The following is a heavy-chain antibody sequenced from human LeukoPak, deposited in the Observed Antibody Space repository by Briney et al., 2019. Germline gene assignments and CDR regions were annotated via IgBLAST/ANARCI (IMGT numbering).Heavy chain of an antibody. CDR3: ARDGPLGYCSGGSCYYYGMDV. J-gene: IGHJ6*02. V-gene: IGHV3-20*01. Sequence: GGSLRLSCAASGFTFDDYGMSWVRQAPGKGLEWVSGINWNGGSTGYADSVKGRFTISRDNAKNSLYLQINSLRAEDTALYHCARDGPLGYCSGGSCYYYGMDVWGQGTTVTVSS. D-gene: IGHD2-15*01. CDR1: GFTFDDYG. CDR2: INWNGGST.